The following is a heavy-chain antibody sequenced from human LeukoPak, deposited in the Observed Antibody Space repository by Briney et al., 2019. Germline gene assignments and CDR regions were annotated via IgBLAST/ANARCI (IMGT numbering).Heavy chain of an antibody. V-gene: IGHV4-4*09. CDR2: IYTSGST. J-gene: IGHJ5*02. Sequence: PSETLSLTCTVSGGSISSYYWSWIRQPPGKGLEWIGYIYTSGSTNYNPSHKSRVTISLDTSKNQFSLKLSSVTAADTAVYYCARTVSGYYFNAWGPGTLVTVSS. CDR1: GGSISSYY. D-gene: IGHD5-12*01. CDR3: ARTVSGYYFNA.